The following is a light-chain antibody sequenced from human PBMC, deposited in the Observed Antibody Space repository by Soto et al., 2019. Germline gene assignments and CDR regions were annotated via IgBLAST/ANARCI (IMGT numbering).Light chain of an antibody. CDR3: QQANSYLPLT. CDR2: AAS. CDR1: QGIRNW. V-gene: IGKV1-12*01. Sequence: DIQMAQSPSSVSASVGDRVTITCRASQGIRNWLAWYQQKPGKAPKFLIFAASSLQSGVPSRFSGSGSGTDFTLTISSLQPEDFATYYCQQANSYLPLTFGGGTKVDIK. J-gene: IGKJ4*01.